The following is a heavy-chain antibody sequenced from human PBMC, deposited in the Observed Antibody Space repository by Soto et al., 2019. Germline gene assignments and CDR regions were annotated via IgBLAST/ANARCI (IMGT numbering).Heavy chain of an antibody. J-gene: IGHJ4*02. Sequence: ASVKVSCKASGYTFTSYGISWVRQAPGQGLEWMGWISAYNGNTNYAQKLQGRVTMTTDTSTSTAYMELRSLRSDDTAVYYCAREYDFWSGYYTGMGYFDYWGQGTLVTVSS. CDR3: AREYDFWSGYYTGMGYFDY. CDR1: GYTFTSYG. CDR2: ISAYNGNT. D-gene: IGHD3-3*01. V-gene: IGHV1-18*01.